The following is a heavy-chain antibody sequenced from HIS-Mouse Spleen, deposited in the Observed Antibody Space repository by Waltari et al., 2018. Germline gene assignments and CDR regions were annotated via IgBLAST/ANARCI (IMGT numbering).Heavy chain of an antibody. CDR2: INHSGST. CDR3: ARDVIAVAGTNDAFDI. Sequence: QVQLQQWGAGLLKPSETLSLTCAVYVGSFSGYYWSCSCPPPGKGPEWIGEINHSGSTNYNPSLKSRVTISVDTSKNQFSLKLSSVTAADTAVYYCARDVIAVAGTNDAFDIWGQGTMVTVSS. CDR1: VGSFSGYY. D-gene: IGHD6-19*01. J-gene: IGHJ3*02. V-gene: IGHV4-34*01.